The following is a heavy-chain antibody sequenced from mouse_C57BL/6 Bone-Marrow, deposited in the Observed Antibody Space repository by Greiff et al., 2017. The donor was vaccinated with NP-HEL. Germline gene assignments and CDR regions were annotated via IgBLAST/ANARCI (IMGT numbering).Heavy chain of an antibody. CDR1: GYAFSSSW. V-gene: IGHV1-82*01. Sequence: VQLQESGPELVKPGASVKISCKASGYAFSSSWMNWVKQRPGKGLEWIGRIYPGDGDTNYNGKFKGKATLTADNSSSTAYMQLSSLTSEDSAVYFCARKRTGRGPFDYWGQGTTLTVSS. CDR2: IYPGDGDT. CDR3: ARKRTGRGPFDY. J-gene: IGHJ2*01. D-gene: IGHD4-1*01.